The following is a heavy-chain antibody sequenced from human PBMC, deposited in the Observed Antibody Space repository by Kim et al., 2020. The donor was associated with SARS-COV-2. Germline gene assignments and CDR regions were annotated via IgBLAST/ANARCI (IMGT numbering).Heavy chain of an antibody. J-gene: IGHJ4*02. Sequence: GRFTISRDNAKNSLYLQMNSLRAEDTAVYYCAREANLQWLVTVLGGYFDYWGQGTLVTVSS. D-gene: IGHD6-19*01. CDR3: AREANLQWLVTVLGGYFDY. V-gene: IGHV3-11*05.